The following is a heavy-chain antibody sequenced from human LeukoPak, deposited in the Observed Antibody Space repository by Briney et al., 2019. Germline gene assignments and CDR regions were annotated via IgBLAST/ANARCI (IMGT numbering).Heavy chain of an antibody. Sequence: PGGSLRLSCAASGFTFSSYEMNGGRQAPGKGLEWVSYISSSGSTIYYADSVKGRVTISRDNSKNSLYLQMNSLRAEHTTVYYCASLALLWFGELFDYFDYWGQGTLVTVSS. V-gene: IGHV3-48*03. D-gene: IGHD3-10*01. J-gene: IGHJ4*02. CDR1: GFTFSSYE. CDR3: ASLALLWFGELFDYFDY. CDR2: ISSSGSTI.